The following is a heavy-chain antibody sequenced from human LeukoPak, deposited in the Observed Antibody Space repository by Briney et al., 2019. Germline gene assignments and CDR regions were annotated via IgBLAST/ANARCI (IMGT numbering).Heavy chain of an antibody. D-gene: IGHD2-15*01. CDR3: ARWVVAADWFDP. CDR2: MNPNSGNT. Sequence: ASVKVSCKASGYTFTSYDINWVRQATGQGLEWMGWMNPNSGNTGYAQKFQGRVTMTRNTSISTAYMGLSSLRSEDTAVYYCARWVVAADWFDPWGQGTLVTVSS. CDR1: GYTFTSYD. J-gene: IGHJ5*02. V-gene: IGHV1-8*01.